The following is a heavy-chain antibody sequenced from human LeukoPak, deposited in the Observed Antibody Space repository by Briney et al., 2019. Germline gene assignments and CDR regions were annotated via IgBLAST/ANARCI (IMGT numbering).Heavy chain of an antibody. J-gene: IGHJ4*02. Sequence: GGSLRLSCAASGFTFSSYAMSWVRQAPGKGLEWVSAISGSGGSTYYADSVKGRFTISRDNSKNTLYLQMNSLRAGDTAVYYCAKELGHYYGSGSYYRYFDYWGQGTLVTVSS. V-gene: IGHV3-23*01. CDR1: GFTFSSYA. CDR3: AKELGHYYGSGSYYRYFDY. CDR2: ISGSGGST. D-gene: IGHD3-10*01.